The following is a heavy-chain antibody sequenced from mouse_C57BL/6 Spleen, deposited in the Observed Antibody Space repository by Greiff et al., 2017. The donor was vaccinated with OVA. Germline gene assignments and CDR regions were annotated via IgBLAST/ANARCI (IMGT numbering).Heavy chain of an antibody. D-gene: IGHD2-12*01. V-gene: IGHV1-78*01. CDR1: GYTFTDHT. CDR3: ARGGFYCYDWYFEG. CDR2: IYPRDGST. J-gene: IGHJ1*03. Sequence: VQLQQSDAELVKPGASVKISCKVSGYTFTDHTINWMKQRPEQGLEWIGHIYPRDGSTKYNEKFKGKATLTADKSSSTAYMQLSSLTSEDSAVYSWARGGFYCYDWYFEGWGTGPTVTAAS.